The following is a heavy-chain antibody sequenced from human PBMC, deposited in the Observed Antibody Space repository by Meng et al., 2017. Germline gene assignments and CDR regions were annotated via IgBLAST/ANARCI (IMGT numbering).Heavy chain of an antibody. D-gene: IGHD3-10*01. V-gene: IGHV1-2*06. CDR3: ASELNTYGSGSYAY. J-gene: IGHJ4*02. CDR2: INPNSGGT. CDR1: GYTFTGYY. Sequence: QVHLVRSGAEGKKPGASVKVSCKASGYTFTGYYMHWVRQAPGQGLEWMGRINPNSGGTNYAQKFQGRVTMTRDTSISTAYMELSRLRSDDTAVYYCASELNTYGSGSYAYWGQGTLVTVSS.